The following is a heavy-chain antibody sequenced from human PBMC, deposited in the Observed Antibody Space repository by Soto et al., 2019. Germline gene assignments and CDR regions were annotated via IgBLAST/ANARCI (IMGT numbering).Heavy chain of an antibody. J-gene: IGHJ4*02. CDR1: GYTFITYD. Sequence: GASVKVSCKASGYTFITYDIHWVRQATGQGLEWMGWMNPSNGNAGYAQKFQGRVTMTRNISISTAYMELSSLRSEDTAVYFCAIRKDRSGPHFFASRGQGNLVTVYS. V-gene: IGHV1-8*01. CDR3: AIRKDRSGPHFFAS. CDR2: MNPSNGNA. D-gene: IGHD3-3*02.